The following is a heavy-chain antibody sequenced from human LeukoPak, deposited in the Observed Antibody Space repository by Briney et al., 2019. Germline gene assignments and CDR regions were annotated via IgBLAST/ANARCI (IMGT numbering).Heavy chain of an antibody. CDR2: INDSGST. CDR1: GGSFGGYY. Sequence: SETLSLTCVVYGGSFGGYYWTWIRQPPGKGLEWIGEINDSGSTNHNPSLKSRVTMSIDTSKSQFSLKLNSVTAADTAVYYCARNSAYSTSSGVNLWGQGTLVTVSS. V-gene: IGHV4-34*01. D-gene: IGHD6-6*01. CDR3: ARNSAYSTSSGVNL. J-gene: IGHJ4*02.